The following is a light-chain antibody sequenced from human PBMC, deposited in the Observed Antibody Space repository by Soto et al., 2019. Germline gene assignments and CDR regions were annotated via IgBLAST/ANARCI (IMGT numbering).Light chain of an antibody. V-gene: IGKV1-16*02. CDR1: QDISKS. J-gene: IGKJ5*01. Sequence: DIQMTQSPSSLSASVGDRVTMTCRASQDISKSLGWFQQKPGKAPKSLIYAASSLHSGVPSKFSGSGSGTEFTLTISGLQPGDFATYYCRQYKSYPITFGQGTRLEIK. CDR2: AAS. CDR3: RQYKSYPIT.